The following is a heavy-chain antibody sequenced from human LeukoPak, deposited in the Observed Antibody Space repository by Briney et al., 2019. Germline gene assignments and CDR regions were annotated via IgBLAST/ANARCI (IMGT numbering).Heavy chain of an antibody. V-gene: IGHV3-30*04. J-gene: IGHJ4*02. D-gene: IGHD6-13*01. Sequence: GRSLTLSCAASGFTFSSYAMHWVRQAPGKGLEWVAIISYDGSNKYYADSVKGRFTISKDNSKNTLYLQMNSLRAEDTAVYYCARLAGIAAAGTLSYFDYWGQGNLVTVSS. CDR2: ISYDGSNK. CDR1: GFTFSSYA. CDR3: ARLAGIAAAGTLSYFDY.